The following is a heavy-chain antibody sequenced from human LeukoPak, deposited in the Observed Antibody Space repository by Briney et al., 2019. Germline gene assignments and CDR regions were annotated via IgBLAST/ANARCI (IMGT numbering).Heavy chain of an antibody. CDR1: GYSFTSYW. Sequence: KPGESLKISSKGSGYSFTSYWIGWVRQMPGKGLEWMVIIYPGDSDTRYSPSFQGQDTISADKSISTAYLQWSSLKASDTAMYYCARQTIAAAGTDFDYWGQGTLVTVSS. D-gene: IGHD6-13*01. J-gene: IGHJ4*02. CDR2: IYPGDSDT. V-gene: IGHV5-51*01. CDR3: ARQTIAAAGTDFDY.